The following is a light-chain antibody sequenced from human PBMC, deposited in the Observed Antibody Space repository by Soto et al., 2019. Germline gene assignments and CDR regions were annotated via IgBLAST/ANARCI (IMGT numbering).Light chain of an antibody. Sequence: PVLTQSPSASASLGASVKLTCTLSSGHSSYAIAWHQQQPEKGPRYLMKLNSDGSHSKGDGIPDRFSGSSSGAERYLTMSSLQSEDEADYYCQTWGTGIQVFGGGTKLTVL. J-gene: IGLJ3*02. CDR2: LNSDGSH. V-gene: IGLV4-69*01. CDR3: QTWGTGIQV. CDR1: SGHSSYA.